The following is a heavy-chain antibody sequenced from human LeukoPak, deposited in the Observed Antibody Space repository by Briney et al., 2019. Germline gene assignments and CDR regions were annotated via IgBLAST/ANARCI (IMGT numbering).Heavy chain of an antibody. CDR1: GGSFSGYY. Sequence: SETLSLTCAVYGGSFSGYYWSWIRQPPGKGLEWIGEINHSGSTNYNPSLKSRVTISVDTSKNQFFLKLSSVTAADTAVYYCARQECNGGSCYSRAIWFDPWGQGTLVTVSS. V-gene: IGHV4-34*01. D-gene: IGHD2-15*01. CDR3: ARQECNGGSCYSRAIWFDP. CDR2: INHSGST. J-gene: IGHJ5*02.